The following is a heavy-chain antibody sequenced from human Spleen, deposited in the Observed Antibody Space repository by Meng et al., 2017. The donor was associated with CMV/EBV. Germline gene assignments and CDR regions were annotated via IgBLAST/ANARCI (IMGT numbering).Heavy chain of an antibody. Sequence: GESLKISCAASGFTFSDYYMSWIRQAPGKGLEWVSYISSSGSTIYYADSVKGRFTISRDSAKNSLYLQMNSLRAEDTAVYYCAKPPSAYSSSSLFDYWGQGTLVTVSS. CDR3: AKPPSAYSSSSLFDY. CDR1: GFTFSDYY. D-gene: IGHD6-6*01. V-gene: IGHV3-11*01. J-gene: IGHJ4*02. CDR2: ISSSGSTI.